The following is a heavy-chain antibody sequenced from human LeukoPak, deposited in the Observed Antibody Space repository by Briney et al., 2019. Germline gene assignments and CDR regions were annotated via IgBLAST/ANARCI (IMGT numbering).Heavy chain of an antibody. J-gene: IGHJ5*02. V-gene: IGHV3-30*02. Sequence: GGSLRLSCAASGFSFSDFAMHWVRQAPGKGLEWVAFIRYDGSNKYYADSVKGRFTISRDDSKNTLYLRMNSLRTEDTAVYYCATDVHPGNNWFDPWGQGTLVTVSS. CDR3: ATDVHPGNNWFDP. CDR2: IRYDGSNK. D-gene: IGHD1-1*01. CDR1: GFSFSDFA.